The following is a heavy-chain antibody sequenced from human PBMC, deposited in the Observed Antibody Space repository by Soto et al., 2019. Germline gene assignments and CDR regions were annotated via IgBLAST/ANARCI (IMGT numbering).Heavy chain of an antibody. V-gene: IGHV1-69*02. D-gene: IGHD3-10*01. CDR1: GDTFTFYS. J-gene: IGHJ4*02. CDR2: INPILSMS. CDR3: ASSYGSGYRAFDY. Sequence: QVQLVQSGAEVKRPGSSVKVSCKASGDTFTFYSINWVRQAPGLGLEWMGSINPILSMSNYAQRFQGRVTMTAHKSTSTAYMELSSLRSEDTAIYYCASSYGSGYRAFDYWGQGALVTVSS.